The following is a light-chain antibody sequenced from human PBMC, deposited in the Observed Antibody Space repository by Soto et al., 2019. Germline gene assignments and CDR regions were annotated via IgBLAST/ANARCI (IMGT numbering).Light chain of an antibody. J-gene: IGKJ1*01. Sequence: EIVLTQSPATLSVSPGERSTLSCRASQSVSSNLAWYQQKPGQXPRXXIYDASTRATGIPARFSGSGSGTDLTITISGLQSEDFEVYYCQQYNNWPQTFGQGTKVDIK. CDR2: DAS. CDR3: QQYNNWPQT. V-gene: IGKV3-15*01. CDR1: QSVSSN.